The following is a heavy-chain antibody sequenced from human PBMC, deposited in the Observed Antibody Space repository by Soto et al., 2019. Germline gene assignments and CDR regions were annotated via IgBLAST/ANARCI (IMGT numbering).Heavy chain of an antibody. CDR1: GGTFSSYA. CDR3: ARHVPAAGYYYGMDV. V-gene: IGHV1-69*13. D-gene: IGHD2-2*01. Sequence: ASVKVSCKASGGTFSSYAISWVRQAPGQGLEWMGGIIPIFGTANYAQKFQGRVTITADESTSTAYMELSSLRSEDAAVYYCARHVPAAGYYYGMDVWGQGTTVTVS. CDR2: IIPIFGTA. J-gene: IGHJ6*02.